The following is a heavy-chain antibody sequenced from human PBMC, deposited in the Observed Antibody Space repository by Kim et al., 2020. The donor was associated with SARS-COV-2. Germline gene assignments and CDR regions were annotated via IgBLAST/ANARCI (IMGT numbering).Heavy chain of an antibody. CDR2: INHSGST. Sequence: SETLSLTCAVYGGSFSGYYWSWIRQPPGKGLEWIGEINHSGSTNYNPSLKSRVTISVDTSKNQFSLKLSSVTAADTAVYYCARGQVGCSGGSCYSAWFDPWGQGTLVTVSS. D-gene: IGHD2-15*01. J-gene: IGHJ5*02. CDR3: ARGQVGCSGGSCYSAWFDP. V-gene: IGHV4-34*01. CDR1: GGSFSGYY.